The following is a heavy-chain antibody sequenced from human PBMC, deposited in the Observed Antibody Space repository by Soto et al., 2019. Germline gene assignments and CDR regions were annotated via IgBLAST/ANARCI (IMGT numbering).Heavy chain of an antibody. CDR2: ISSSSSYI. CDR3: ARKSHGPRGYFDY. V-gene: IGHV3-21*01. D-gene: IGHD3-10*01. Sequence: PGGSLRLSCAASGFTFSSYSMNWVRQAPGKGLEWVSSISSSSSYIYYADSVKGRFTISRDNAKNSLYLQMNSLRAEDTAVYYCARKSHGPRGYFDYWGQGTRVTVSS. J-gene: IGHJ4*02. CDR1: GFTFSSYS.